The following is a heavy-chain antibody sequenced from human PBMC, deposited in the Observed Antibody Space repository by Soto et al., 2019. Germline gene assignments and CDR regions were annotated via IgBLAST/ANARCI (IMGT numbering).Heavy chain of an antibody. CDR1: GFTFSNAW. CDR3: TTGILFYDAFDI. J-gene: IGHJ3*02. V-gene: IGHV3-15*01. D-gene: IGHD2-15*01. Sequence: GGSLRLSDAASGFTFSNAWMSWVRQAPGKGLEWVGRIKSKTDGGTTDYAAPVKGRFTISRDDSKNTLYLQMNSLKTEDTAVYYCTTGILFYDAFDIWGQGTMVTGSS. CDR2: IKSKTDGGTT.